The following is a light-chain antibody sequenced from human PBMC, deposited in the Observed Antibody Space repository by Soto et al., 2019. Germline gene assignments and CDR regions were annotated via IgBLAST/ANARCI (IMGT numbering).Light chain of an antibody. CDR1: QSVRSK. V-gene: IGKV3-15*01. CDR3: QQYGSSPWT. CDR2: GAS. J-gene: IGKJ1*01. Sequence: EIVMTQSPDTLSVSPGETVTLSCRASQSVRSKLAWYQQKPGQAPRLFIYGASTRATGIPARFSGSGSGTEFTLTISRLEPEDFAVYYCQQYGSSPWTFGQGTKVDIK.